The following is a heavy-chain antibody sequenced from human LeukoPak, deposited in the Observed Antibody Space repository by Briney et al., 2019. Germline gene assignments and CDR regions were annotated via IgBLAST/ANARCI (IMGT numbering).Heavy chain of an antibody. CDR3: ARSAFPTAMGIIY. CDR2: IIPIFGTA. CDR1: GGTFNSYA. Sequence: SVKVSCKASGGTFNSYAISWVRQAPGQGLEWMGGIIPIFGTANYAQKFQGRVTITTDESTSTAYMELSSLRSEDTAVYYCARSAFPTAMGIIYWGQGTLVTVSS. V-gene: IGHV1-69*05. D-gene: IGHD5-18*01. J-gene: IGHJ4*02.